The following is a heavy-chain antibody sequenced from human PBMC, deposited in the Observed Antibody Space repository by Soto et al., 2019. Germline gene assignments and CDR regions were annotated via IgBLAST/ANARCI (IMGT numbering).Heavy chain of an antibody. CDR2: VYHTGDT. V-gene: IGHV4-4*02. J-gene: IGHJ5*02. CDR3: AREIVTAGGNNYFDP. CDR1: GGTVAISHW. Sequence: PSETLSLTCGFSGGTVAISHWWSWCRQSPGRGLEWIGNVYHTGDTNFNPSLQSRVTFSVDKSNNQFSLRLTSVTAADTAVYSCAREIVTAGGNNYFDPWGPGTLVTVS. D-gene: IGHD2-21*02.